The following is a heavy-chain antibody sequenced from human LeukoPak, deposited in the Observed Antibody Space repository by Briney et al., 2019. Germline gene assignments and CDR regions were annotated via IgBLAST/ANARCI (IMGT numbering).Heavy chain of an antibody. D-gene: IGHD2-15*01. V-gene: IGHV4-39*01. J-gene: IGHJ3*02. CDR3: ARPYCSAGSCSDAFDI. Sequence: PSETLSLTCTVSGGSISSSSYYWGRICQPPGKGLEWIGSIYYSGSTYYNPSLKSRVTISVDTSKNQFSLKLSSVTAADTAVYYCARPYCSAGSCSDAFDIWGQGTMVTVSS. CDR2: IYYSGST. CDR1: GGSISSSSYY.